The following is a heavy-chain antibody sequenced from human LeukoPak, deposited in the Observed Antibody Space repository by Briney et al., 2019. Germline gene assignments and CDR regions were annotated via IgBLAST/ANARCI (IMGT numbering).Heavy chain of an antibody. CDR3: ARTIAVAGPYYFDY. J-gene: IGHJ4*02. Sequence: GGSLRLSCSASGFTFSAYAMYWVRQAPGKGLEYVSGISSNGGSSFYADSVKGRFTISRDNSKNTLYLQMSSLRAEDTAVYYCARTIAVAGPYYFDYWGQGTQVTVSS. CDR1: GFTFSAYA. D-gene: IGHD6-19*01. V-gene: IGHV3-64D*09. CDR2: ISSNGGSS.